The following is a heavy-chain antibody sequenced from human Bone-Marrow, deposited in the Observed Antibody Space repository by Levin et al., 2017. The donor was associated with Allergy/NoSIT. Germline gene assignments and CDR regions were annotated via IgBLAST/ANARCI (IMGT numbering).Heavy chain of an antibody. V-gene: IGHV1-46*01. CDR3: ARQYCTATSCYFYFDY. CDR1: GYPFTDSY. CDR2: INPNIGST. J-gene: IGHJ4*02. Sequence: ASVKVSCKASGYPFTDSYVHWVRQVSGQGREWMGMINPNIGSTTYAQKFQGRVDMTRDLSTTTVFMELSSLTSDDTAVYYCARQYCTATSCYFYFDYWGQGTLVTVSS. D-gene: IGHD2-2*01.